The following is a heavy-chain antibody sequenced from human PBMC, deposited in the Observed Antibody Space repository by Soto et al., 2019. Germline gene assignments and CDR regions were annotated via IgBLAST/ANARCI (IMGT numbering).Heavy chain of an antibody. CDR1: GGTFSSYA. CDR3: ARGTYYDFWSGYSDPDAFDI. Sequence: QVQLVQSGAEVKKPGSSVKVSCKASGGTFSSYAISWVRQAPGQGLEWTGGIIPIFGTANYAQKFQGRVTITADESTSTAYMELSSLRSEDTAVYYCARGTYYDFWSGYSDPDAFDIWGQGTMVTVSS. CDR2: IIPIFGTA. D-gene: IGHD3-3*01. J-gene: IGHJ3*02. V-gene: IGHV1-69*01.